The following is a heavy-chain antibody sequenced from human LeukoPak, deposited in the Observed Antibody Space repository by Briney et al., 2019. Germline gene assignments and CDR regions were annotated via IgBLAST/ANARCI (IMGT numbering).Heavy chain of an antibody. Sequence: GGSLRLSCAASGFIFSSNWMHWVRQAPGKGLVWVSRINEDGSTTNHADSVKGRFTISRDSSKDTLYLQMNSLRTEDTAVYYCVRQDCSGGSCYLDYWGQGTLVTVSS. V-gene: IGHV3-74*01. CDR1: GFIFSSNW. D-gene: IGHD2-15*01. J-gene: IGHJ4*02. CDR2: INEDGSTT. CDR3: VRQDCSGGSCYLDY.